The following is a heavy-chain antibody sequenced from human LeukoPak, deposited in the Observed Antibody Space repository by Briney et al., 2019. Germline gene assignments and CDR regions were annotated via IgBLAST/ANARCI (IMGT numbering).Heavy chain of an antibody. CDR1: GFTFSDYY. Sequence: GGSLRLSCTASGFTFSDYYMTWIRQAPGKGLEWVSYISSSGSTIYYTDSVKGRFTISRDNAKNSLYLQMNSLRAEDTAVYYCARGSSPHAFDIWGQGTMVTVSS. CDR3: ARGSSPHAFDI. J-gene: IGHJ3*02. CDR2: ISSSGSTI. V-gene: IGHV3-11*04.